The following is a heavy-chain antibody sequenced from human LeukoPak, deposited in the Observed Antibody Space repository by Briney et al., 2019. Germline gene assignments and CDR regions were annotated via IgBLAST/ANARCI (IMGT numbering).Heavy chain of an antibody. J-gene: IGHJ5*02. D-gene: IGHD2-15*01. Sequence: ASVKVSCKASGYTFTGYYVHWVRQAPGQGSEWMGWINPNSGGTNYAQKFQGRVTMTRDTSISTAYMELSSLRSDDTAVYYCAKEGGYCSSGTCYPWWFDPWGQGTLVTVSS. V-gene: IGHV1-2*02. CDR3: AKEGGYCSSGTCYPWWFDP. CDR1: GYTFTGYY. CDR2: INPNSGGT.